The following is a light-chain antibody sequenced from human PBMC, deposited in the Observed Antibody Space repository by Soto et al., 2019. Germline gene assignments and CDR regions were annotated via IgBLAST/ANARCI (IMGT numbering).Light chain of an antibody. CDR3: QQYNNWIT. J-gene: IGKJ5*01. V-gene: IGKV3-15*01. Sequence: EIVMTQSPATLSVSPEERATLSCRDSQNIRSNLAWYQQKPGQAPRLLIHGASTRATGIPARFSGSGSGTEFTLTISSLQSEDFAVYYCQQYNNWITFGQGTRLEIK. CDR1: QNIRSN. CDR2: GAS.